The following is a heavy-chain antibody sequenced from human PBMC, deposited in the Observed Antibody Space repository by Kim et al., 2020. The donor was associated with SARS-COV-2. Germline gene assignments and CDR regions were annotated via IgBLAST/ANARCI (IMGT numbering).Heavy chain of an antibody. CDR3: ARSFTSTSYFDY. Sequence: ICNSSSGKGRFTISRDNAQKSVYLRMNSLRGEDTAVYYCARSFTSTSYFDYWGQGPLVTVSS. J-gene: IGHJ4*02. D-gene: IGHD6-6*01. CDR2: I. V-gene: IGHV3-11*01.